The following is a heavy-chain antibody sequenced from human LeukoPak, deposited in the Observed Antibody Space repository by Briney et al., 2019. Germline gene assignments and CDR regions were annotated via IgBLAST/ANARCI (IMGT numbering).Heavy chain of an antibody. CDR1: GFTFSNYW. D-gene: IGHD6-13*01. Sequence: GGSLRLSCVASGFTFSNYWMHWVRQAPGKGLVWVSRIKTDGSRTNYADSVKGRFTISRDNAKNTVYLEMNSLRSEDTAVYYCAGSSSSWYWFDPWGQGTLVTVSS. CDR3: AGSSSSWYWFDP. CDR2: IKTDGSRT. J-gene: IGHJ5*02. V-gene: IGHV3-74*01.